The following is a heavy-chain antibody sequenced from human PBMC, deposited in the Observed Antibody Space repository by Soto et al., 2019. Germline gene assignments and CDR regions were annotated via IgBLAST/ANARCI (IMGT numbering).Heavy chain of an antibody. CDR2: ISGSDGST. J-gene: IGHJ4*02. CDR1: GFTFSSYA. V-gene: IGHV3-23*01. Sequence: EVQLLDSGGGLVQPGGSLRLSCAASGFTFSSYAMNWVHQAPGKGLEWVSVISGSDGSTYYADSVKGRFTISRDNSKNTLYLQMNSLRAEDTAVYYCARRGPGTYFDYWGQGTLVTVSS. D-gene: IGHD6-13*01. CDR3: ARRGPGTYFDY.